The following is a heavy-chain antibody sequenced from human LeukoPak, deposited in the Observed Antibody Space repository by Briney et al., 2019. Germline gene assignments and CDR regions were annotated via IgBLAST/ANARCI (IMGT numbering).Heavy chain of an antibody. CDR3: ARGRRYYDFWSGAENYYYYGMDV. CDR1: GYTFTSYG. J-gene: IGHJ6*02. CDR2: ISAYNGNT. V-gene: IGHV1-18*01. Sequence: GASVKVSCKASGYTFTSYGISWVRQAPGQGLEWMGWISAYNGNTNYAQKLQGRVTMTTDTSTSTAYMELRSLRSDDTAVYYCARGRRYYDFWSGAENYYYYGMDVWGQGTTVTVSS. D-gene: IGHD3-3*01.